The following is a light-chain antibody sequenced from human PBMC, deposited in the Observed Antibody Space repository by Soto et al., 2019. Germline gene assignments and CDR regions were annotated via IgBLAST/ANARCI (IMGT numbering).Light chain of an antibody. CDR3: TSSTTDSLYV. V-gene: IGLV2-14*01. CDR2: NVS. CDR1: SSDVGGSNY. Sequence: QSVLTQAASVSGSPGQSITISCTGTSSDVGGSNYVSWYQQFPGKVPKLLISNVSHRPSGVSSRFSGSKSGNTASLTISGLQAEDEADYFCTSSTTDSLYVFGTGTKLPVL. J-gene: IGLJ1*01.